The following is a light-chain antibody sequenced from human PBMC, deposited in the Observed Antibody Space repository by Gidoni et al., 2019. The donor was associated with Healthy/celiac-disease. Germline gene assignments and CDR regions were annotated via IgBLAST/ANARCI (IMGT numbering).Light chain of an antibody. CDR1: QGIRND. V-gene: IGKV1-6*01. CDR2: AAS. Sequence: AIQISRFPSSLSASVGYTVTITFRASQGIRNDLGWYQQKPGKAPKLLIYAASSLQSGVPSRFSGSGSGTDFTLTISSLQPEDFATYYCLQNYNYPLTFGGGTKVEIK. CDR3: LQNYNYPLT. J-gene: IGKJ4*01.